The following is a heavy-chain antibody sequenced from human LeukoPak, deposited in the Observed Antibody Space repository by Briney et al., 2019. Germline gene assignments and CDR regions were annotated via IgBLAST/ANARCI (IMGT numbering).Heavy chain of an antibody. Sequence: SETLSLTCTVSGGSISSSSYYWGWIRQPPGKGLEWIGSIYYSGSTYYNPSLKSRVTISVDTSKDQFSLKLSSVTAADTAVYYCARKLRGIAVAGAVAGRYFDYWGQGTLVTVSS. CDR2: IYYSGST. CDR1: GGSISSSSYY. J-gene: IGHJ4*02. CDR3: ARKLRGIAVAGAVAGRYFDY. D-gene: IGHD6-19*01. V-gene: IGHV4-39*01.